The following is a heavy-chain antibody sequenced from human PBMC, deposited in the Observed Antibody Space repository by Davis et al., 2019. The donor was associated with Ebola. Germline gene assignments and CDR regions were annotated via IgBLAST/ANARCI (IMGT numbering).Heavy chain of an antibody. J-gene: IGHJ4*02. CDR3: VVGWNYVGYFDY. V-gene: IGHV1-2*06. Sequence: ASVKVSCKASGGTFSSYAISWVRQAPGQGLEWMGRINPNSGGTNYAQKFQGRVTMTRDTSISTAYMELSRLRSDDTAMYYCVVGWNYVGYFDYWGQGTLVTVSS. CDR2: INPNSGGT. CDR1: GGTFSSYA. D-gene: IGHD1-7*01.